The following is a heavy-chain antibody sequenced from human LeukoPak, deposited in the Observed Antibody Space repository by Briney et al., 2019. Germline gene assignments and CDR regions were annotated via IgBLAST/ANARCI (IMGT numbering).Heavy chain of an antibody. CDR1: GGSISSYY. CDR3: ARGSGDIVVVPFDD. Sequence: PSETLSLTCTVSGGSISSYYWSWIRQPPGKGLEWIGYIYYSGSTNYNPSLKSRVTISVDTSKNQFSLKLSSVTAADTAVYYCARGSGDIVVVPFDDWGQGTLVTVSS. D-gene: IGHD2-2*01. J-gene: IGHJ4*02. V-gene: IGHV4-59*01. CDR2: IYYSGST.